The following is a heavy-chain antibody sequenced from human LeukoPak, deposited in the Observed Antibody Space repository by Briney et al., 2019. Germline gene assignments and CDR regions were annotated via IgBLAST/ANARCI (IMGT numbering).Heavy chain of an antibody. Sequence: GGSLRLSCAASGFTFRSYVMNWVRQAPGKGPEWVSSISGSGGSTHYAVSVKGRFTISRDNSKKTMSLQMNSLRAEDTAVYYCAKDQAINIATGGTFDYWGQGALVTVGS. CDR2: ISGSGGST. CDR1: GFTFRSYV. CDR3: AKDQAINIATGGTFDY. V-gene: IGHV3-23*01. J-gene: IGHJ4*02. D-gene: IGHD6-13*01.